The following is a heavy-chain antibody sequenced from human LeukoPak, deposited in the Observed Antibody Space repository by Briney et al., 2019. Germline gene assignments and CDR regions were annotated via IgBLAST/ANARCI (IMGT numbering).Heavy chain of an antibody. V-gene: IGHV3-23*01. CDR1: GFTFSSYD. CDR3: AKAQPLHRSGSLDY. CDR2: ISGTGGTT. Sequence: PGGSLRLSCVASGFTFSSYDMSWVRQAPGKGLEWVSTISGTGGTTYYADSVKGRFTISRDNSKNTLYLQMNSLRAEDTALYYCAKAQPLHRSGSLDYWGQGTLVTVSS. J-gene: IGHJ4*02. D-gene: IGHD3-10*01.